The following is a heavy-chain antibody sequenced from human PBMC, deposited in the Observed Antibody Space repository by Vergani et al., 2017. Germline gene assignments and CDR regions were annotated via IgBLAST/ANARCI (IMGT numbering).Heavy chain of an antibody. Sequence: QVQLQQWGAGLLKPSETLSLTCAVYGGSFSGYYWSWIRQPPGKGLEWIGEINHSGSTNYNPSLKSRVTISVDTSKNQFSLKLSSVTAADTAVYYCARGQDDFDFDYWGQGTLVTVSS. CDR3: ARGQDDFDFDY. V-gene: IGHV4-34*01. CDR1: GGSFSGYY. CDR2: INHSGST. J-gene: IGHJ4*02. D-gene: IGHD3-3*01.